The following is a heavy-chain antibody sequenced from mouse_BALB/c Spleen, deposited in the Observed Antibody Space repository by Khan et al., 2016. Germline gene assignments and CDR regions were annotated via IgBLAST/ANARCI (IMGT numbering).Heavy chain of an antibody. V-gene: IGHV6-6*02. CDR2: IRLKSNNYAT. J-gene: IGHJ2*01. CDR3: TRDYYKGCDY. CDR1: GFTFSNYW. D-gene: IGHD2-12*01. Sequence: EVKLEVSGGGLVQPGGSMKLSCVASGFTFSNYWMNWVRQSPEKGLEWVAEIRLKSNNYATHYAESVKGRFTISRDDSKSSVYLQMNNLRAEDTGIYYCTRDYYKGCDYWGQGTTLTVSS.